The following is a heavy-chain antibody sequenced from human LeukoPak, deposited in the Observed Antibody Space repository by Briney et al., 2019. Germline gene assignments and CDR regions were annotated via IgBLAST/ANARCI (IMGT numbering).Heavy chain of an antibody. D-gene: IGHD6-19*01. J-gene: IGHJ5*02. CDR2: ISAYNGNT. CDR3: ARGAYSSGWYRFAWFDP. CDR1: GYTFTSYG. Sequence: ASVKVSCKASGYTFTSYGISWVRQAPGQGLEWMGWISAYNGNTNYAQKLQGRVTMTTDTSTSTAYMELRSLRSDDTAVYYCARGAYSSGWYRFAWFDPWGQGTLVTVSS. V-gene: IGHV1-18*01.